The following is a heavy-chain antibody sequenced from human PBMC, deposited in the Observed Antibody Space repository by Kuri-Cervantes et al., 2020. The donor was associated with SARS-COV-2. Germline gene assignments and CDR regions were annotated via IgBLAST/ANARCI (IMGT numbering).Heavy chain of an antibody. Sequence: LSLTCAASGFTFSSYAMNWVRQAPGKGLEWVSDISVSGGDTHYADSVRGRFTISRDNSKNTLYLQVNSLRAEDTAVYFCAKVYGILGSAWYGRAHFDYWGQGTLVTVSS. CDR3: AKVYGILGSAWYGRAHFDY. CDR2: ISVSGGDT. V-gene: IGHV3-23*01. CDR1: GFTFSSYA. J-gene: IGHJ4*02. D-gene: IGHD6-19*01.